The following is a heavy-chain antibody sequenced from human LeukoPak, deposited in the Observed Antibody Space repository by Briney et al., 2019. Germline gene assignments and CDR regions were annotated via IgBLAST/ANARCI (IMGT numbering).Heavy chain of an antibody. D-gene: IGHD2-8*01. CDR2: INHNGNVN. V-gene: IGHV3-7*03. CDR1: GLTFSSYW. CDR3: AKEYCSNGVCYVGFDS. Sequence: GGSLRLSCAASGLTFSSYWMNWARQAPGKGLEWVASINHNGNVNYYVDSVKGRFIISRDNSKNTLNLRLNSLKVEDTAVYFCAKEYCSNGVCYVGFDSWGQGTLVTVSS. J-gene: IGHJ4*02.